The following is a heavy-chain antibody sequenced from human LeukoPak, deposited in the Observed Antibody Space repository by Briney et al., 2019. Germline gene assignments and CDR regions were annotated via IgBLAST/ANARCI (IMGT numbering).Heavy chain of an antibody. J-gene: IGHJ4*02. Sequence: ASVKVSCKASGYSFSDYAIQWVRQAPGQRLEWMGWINAGNGKTKYSQNFQGRGTITRDRSASTAYMELSNLRSEDTSIYYCARGRWTATETTYYLDYWGQGTLVTVSS. D-gene: IGHD4-17*01. CDR3: ARGRWTATETTYYLDY. CDR2: INAGNGKT. V-gene: IGHV1-3*01. CDR1: GYSFSDYA.